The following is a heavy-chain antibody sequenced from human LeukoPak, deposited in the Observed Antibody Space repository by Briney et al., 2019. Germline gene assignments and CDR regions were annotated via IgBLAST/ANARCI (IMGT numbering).Heavy chain of an antibody. Sequence: ASVKVSFKASGYTFTGYYMHWVRQTPGQGLEWMGWINPNSGGTNYAQKFQGRVTMTRDTSISTAYMELSRLRSDDTAVYYCARDWGYCSSTSCYPHNWFDPWGQGTLVTVSS. CDR2: INPNSGGT. J-gene: IGHJ5*02. D-gene: IGHD2-2*01. CDR1: GYTFTGYY. CDR3: ARDWGYCSSTSCYPHNWFDP. V-gene: IGHV1-2*02.